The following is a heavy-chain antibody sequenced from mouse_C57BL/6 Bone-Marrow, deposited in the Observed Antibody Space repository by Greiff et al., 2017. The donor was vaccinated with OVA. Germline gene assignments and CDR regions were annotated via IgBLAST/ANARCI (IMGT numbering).Heavy chain of an antibody. J-gene: IGHJ2*01. CDR1: GFTFSSYG. Sequence: EVKLMESGGDLVKPGGSLKLSCAASGFTFSSYGMSWVRQTPDKRLEWVATISSGGSYTYYPDSVKGRFTISRDNAKNTLYLQMSSLKSEDTAMYYCARRYYYGSPYFDYWGQGTTLTVSS. CDR3: ARRYYYGSPYFDY. V-gene: IGHV5-6*02. CDR2: ISSGGSYT. D-gene: IGHD1-1*01.